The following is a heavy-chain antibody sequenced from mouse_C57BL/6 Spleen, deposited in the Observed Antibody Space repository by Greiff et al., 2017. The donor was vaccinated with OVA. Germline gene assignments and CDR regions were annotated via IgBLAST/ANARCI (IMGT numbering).Heavy chain of an antibody. V-gene: IGHV1-18*01. CDR2: INPNNGGT. J-gene: IGHJ4*01. CDR3: ARLLPWDGYYCDMDY. CDR1: GYTFTDYN. Sequence: EVKLQESGPELVKPGASVKIPCKASGYTFTDYNMDWVKQSHGKSLEWIGDINPNNGGTIYNQKFKGKATLTVDKSSSTAYMELRSLTSEDTAVYYCARLLPWDGYYCDMDYWGQGTSVTVSS. D-gene: IGHD4-1*01.